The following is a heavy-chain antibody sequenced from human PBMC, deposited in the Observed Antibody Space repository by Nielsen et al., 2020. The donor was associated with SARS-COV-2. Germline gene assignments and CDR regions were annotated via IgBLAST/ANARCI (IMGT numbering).Heavy chain of an antibody. CDR3: ARVDTAMVGAY. CDR2: IIPIFGTA. V-gene: IGHV1-69*01. D-gene: IGHD5-18*01. J-gene: IGHJ4*02. Sequence: VRQMPGKGLEWMGGIIPIFGTANYAQKFQGRVTITADESTSTAYMELSSLRSEDTAVYYCARVDTAMVGAYWGQGTLVTVSS.